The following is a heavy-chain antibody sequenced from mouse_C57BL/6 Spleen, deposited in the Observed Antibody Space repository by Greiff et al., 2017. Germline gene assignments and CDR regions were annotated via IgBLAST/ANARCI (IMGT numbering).Heavy chain of an antibody. V-gene: IGHV1-80*01. J-gene: IGHJ4*01. CDR2: IYPGDGDT. CDR1: GYAFSSYW. Sequence: QVQLKESGAALVKPGASVKISCKASGYAFSSYWMNWVKQRPGKGLEWIGQIYPGDGDTNYNVKFKGKATLTADQSSSTASMQLSSLTSEDSAVYFCARGEATMDYWGQGTSVTVSS. CDR3: ARGEATMDY.